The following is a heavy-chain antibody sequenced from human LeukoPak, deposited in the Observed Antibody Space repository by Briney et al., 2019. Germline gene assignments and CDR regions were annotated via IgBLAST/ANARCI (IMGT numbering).Heavy chain of an antibody. CDR3: ARDGGNGYYYDY. V-gene: IGHV3-20*01. J-gene: IGHJ4*02. CDR1: GFSFDDYG. CDR2: FNWNGGNT. D-gene: IGHD3-22*01. Sequence: TGGSLRLSCAASGFSFDDYGMSWVRQAPGKGLEWVSDFNWNGGNTYYADSVKGRFTISRDNAKNSLYLQMNSLRAEDTASYHCARDGGNGYYYDYWGQGTLVTVSS.